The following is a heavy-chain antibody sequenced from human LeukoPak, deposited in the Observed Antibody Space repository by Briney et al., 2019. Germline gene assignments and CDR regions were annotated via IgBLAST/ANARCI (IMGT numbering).Heavy chain of an antibody. D-gene: IGHD3-22*01. CDR3: VSHQPDYYDSNLYFDY. J-gene: IGHJ4*02. CDR1: GGSISSSSYY. V-gene: IGHV4-39*01. CDR2: IYYSGST. Sequence: SETLSLTCTVSGGSISSSSYYWGWIRQPPGKGLEWIGSIYYSGSTYYNPSLKSRVTISVDTSKNQFSLKLSSVTAADTAVYYCVSHQPDYYDSNLYFDYWGQGTLVTVSS.